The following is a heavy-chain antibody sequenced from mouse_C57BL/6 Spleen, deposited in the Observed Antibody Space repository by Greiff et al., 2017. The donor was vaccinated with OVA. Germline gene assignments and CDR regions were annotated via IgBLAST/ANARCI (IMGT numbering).Heavy chain of an antibody. CDR2: ISSGSSTI. CDR3: AGEGLAY. Sequence: EVMLVESGGGLVKPGGSLTLSCAVSGFTFSDYGMHWVRQAPEKGLVWVAYISSGSSTIYYTDTVKGRFTISRDNAKNTLFLQMTSLRAEDTAMYYCAGEGLAYWGQGTLVTVSA. J-gene: IGHJ3*01. V-gene: IGHV5-17*01. CDR1: GFTFSDYG.